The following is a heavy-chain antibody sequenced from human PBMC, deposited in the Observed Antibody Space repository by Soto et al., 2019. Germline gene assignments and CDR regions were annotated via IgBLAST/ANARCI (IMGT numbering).Heavy chain of an antibody. J-gene: IGHJ5*02. Sequence: SEPLCVIWSVSGGSISSSSYYWGWIRQPPGKGLEWIGSIYYSGSTYYNPSLKSRVTISVDTSKNQFSLKLSSVTAADMAVYYCARQGDTLFAPWGQGTLVPVSS. CDR1: GGSISSSSYY. CDR2: IYYSGST. CDR3: ARQGDTLFAP. V-gene: IGHV4-39*01.